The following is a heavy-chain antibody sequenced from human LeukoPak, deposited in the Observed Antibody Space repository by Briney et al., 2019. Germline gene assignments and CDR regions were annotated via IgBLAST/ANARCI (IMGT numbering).Heavy chain of an antibody. J-gene: IGHJ5*02. CDR3: ARDLSSSWNLYNWFDP. V-gene: IGHV3-21*01. CDR2: ISSSSSYI. Sequence: GGSLRLSCAASGCTFSSYSMNWVRQAPGKGLEWVSSISSSSSYIYYADSVKGRFTISRDNAKNSLYLQMNSLRAEDTAVYYCARDLSSSWNLYNWFDPWGQGTLVTVSS. CDR1: GCTFSSYS. D-gene: IGHD6-13*01.